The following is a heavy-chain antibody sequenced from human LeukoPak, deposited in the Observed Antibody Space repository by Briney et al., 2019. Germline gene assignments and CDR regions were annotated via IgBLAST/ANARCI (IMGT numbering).Heavy chain of an antibody. Sequence: GRSLRLSCAASGFTFSSYAMHWVRQAPGKGLEWVAVISYDGSNKYYADSVKGRSTISRDNSKNTLYLQMNSLRAEDTAVYYCARARGRYYDSSGYSWGQGTLVTVSS. V-gene: IGHV3-30-3*01. CDR1: GFTFSSYA. CDR3: ARARGRYYDSSGYS. D-gene: IGHD3-22*01. J-gene: IGHJ4*02. CDR2: ISYDGSNK.